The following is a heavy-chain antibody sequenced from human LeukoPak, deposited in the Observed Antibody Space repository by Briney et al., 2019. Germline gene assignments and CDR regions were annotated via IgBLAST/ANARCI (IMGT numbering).Heavy chain of an antibody. D-gene: IGHD3-22*01. CDR1: GYTFTSYD. V-gene: IGHV1-8*03. CDR2: MNPNSGNT. Sequence: ASVKVSCKASGYTFTSYDINWVRQATGQGLEWMGWMNPNSGNTGYAQKFQGRVTITRNTSISTAYMELSSLRSEDTAVYYCARGNLGNYYYDSSGYQYYFDYWGQGTLVTVSS. CDR3: ARGNLGNYYYDSSGYQYYFDY. J-gene: IGHJ4*02.